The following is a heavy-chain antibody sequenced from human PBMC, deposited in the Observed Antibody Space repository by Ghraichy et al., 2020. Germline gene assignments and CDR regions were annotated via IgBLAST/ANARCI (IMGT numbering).Heavy chain of an antibody. Sequence: GGSLRLSCAASGFTFSSYWMHWVRQAPGKGLVWVSRINSDGSSTSYADSVKGRFTISRDNAKNTLYLQMNSLRAEDTAVYYCARRRYSSGFLKYYYGMDVWGQGTTVTVSS. CDR1: GFTFSSYW. V-gene: IGHV3-74*01. CDR2: INSDGSST. CDR3: ARRRYSSGFLKYYYGMDV. J-gene: IGHJ6*02. D-gene: IGHD6-19*01.